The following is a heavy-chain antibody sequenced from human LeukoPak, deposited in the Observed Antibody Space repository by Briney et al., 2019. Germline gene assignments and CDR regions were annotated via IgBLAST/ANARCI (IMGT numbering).Heavy chain of an antibody. D-gene: IGHD1-26*01. CDR1: GFTVSSNY. J-gene: IGHJ4*02. CDR2: IYSGGST. Sequence: GGSLRLSRAASGFTVSSNYMSWVRQAPGKGLEWVSVIYSGGSTYYADSVKGRFTISRDNSKNTLYLQMNSLRAEDTAVYYCASLVGATNFGYFDYWGQGTLVTVSS. V-gene: IGHV3-53*01. CDR3: ASLVGATNFGYFDY.